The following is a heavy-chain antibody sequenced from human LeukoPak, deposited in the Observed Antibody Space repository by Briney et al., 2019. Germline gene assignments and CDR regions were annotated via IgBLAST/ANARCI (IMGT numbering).Heavy chain of an antibody. CDR2: INHSGST. D-gene: IGHD6-19*01. CDR3: ARHGWHAWYFDL. J-gene: IGHJ2*01. V-gene: IGHV4-34*01. CDR1: GGSFSGYY. Sequence: TSETLSLTCAVYGGSFSGYYWSWIRQPPGKGLEWIGEINHSGSTNYNPSLKSRVTISVDTSKNQFSLKLSSVTAADTAVYFCARHGWHAWYFDLWGRGTLVTVSS.